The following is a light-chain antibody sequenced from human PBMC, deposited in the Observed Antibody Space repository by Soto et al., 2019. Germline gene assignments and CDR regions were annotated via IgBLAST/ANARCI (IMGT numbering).Light chain of an antibody. Sequence: LTQPASVSGSPGQSITISCTGTSRDVGSYNLVSWYQQHPGNAPKLIIYEGTKRPSGVSYRFSGSKSGNTASLTISGLQEEDEGDYHCCSFAGSSTYVFGTGTKVTVL. CDR1: SRDVGSYNL. J-gene: IGLJ1*01. CDR2: EGT. V-gene: IGLV2-23*01. CDR3: CSFAGSSTYV.